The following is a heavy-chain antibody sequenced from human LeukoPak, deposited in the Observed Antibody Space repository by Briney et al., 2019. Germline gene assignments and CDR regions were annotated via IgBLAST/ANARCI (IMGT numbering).Heavy chain of an antibody. CDR2: VHYNGNT. J-gene: IGHJ5*02. V-gene: IGHV4-39*01. CDR3: ARVCGRTSCSDGDWFGR. Sequence: SETLSLTCTVSGGSIISTDYYWGWIRQSPGKGLDWIASVHYNGNTYLNPSLKSRATISADTSKNQFSLRLSSVTAADTAVYYCARVCGRTSCSDGDWFGRWGVGTLVTVSS. D-gene: IGHD2-2*01. CDR1: GGSIISTDYY.